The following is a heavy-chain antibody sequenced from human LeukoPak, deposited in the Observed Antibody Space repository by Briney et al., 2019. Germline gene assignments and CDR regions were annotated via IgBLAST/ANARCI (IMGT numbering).Heavy chain of an antibody. V-gene: IGHV3-21*06. D-gene: IGHD5-12*01. Sequence: GGSLRLSCAASGFIFSNYYLNWIRQAPGKGLEWVSCIHGSASYNYYADSVKGRFTVSRDSAKNSLYLEMSSLRVEDTAVYYCVRAFGGYDSQRFYYNMDVWGKGTTVTVSS. CDR1: GFIFSNYY. CDR2: IHGSASYN. J-gene: IGHJ6*03. CDR3: VRAFGGYDSQRFYYNMDV.